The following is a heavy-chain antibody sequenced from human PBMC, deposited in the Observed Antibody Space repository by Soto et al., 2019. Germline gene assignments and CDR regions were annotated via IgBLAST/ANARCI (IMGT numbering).Heavy chain of an antibody. V-gene: IGHV1-8*01. Sequence: QVQLVQSGAEVKKPGASVKVSCKASGYTFTSYDINWVRQATGQGLEWMGWMNPNNNNTGYAQKFQGRVTMTRNTSMSTAYMELSSLGSEDSAVYYCARGPHPYFNDYWGQGTLVTVSS. J-gene: IGHJ4*02. CDR2: MNPNNNNT. CDR1: GYTFTSYD. D-gene: IGHD2-8*01. CDR3: ARGPHPYFNDY.